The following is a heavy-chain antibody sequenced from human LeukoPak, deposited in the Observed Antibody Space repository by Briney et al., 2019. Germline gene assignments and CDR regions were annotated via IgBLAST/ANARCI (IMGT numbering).Heavy chain of an antibody. Sequence: SETLSLTCTVSGGSISSSSYYWGWIRQPPGKGLEWIGEINHSGSTNYNPSLKSRVTISVDTSKNQFSLKLSSVTAADTAVYYCARAWGYSYFDYWGQGTLVTVSS. D-gene: IGHD3-16*01. V-gene: IGHV4-39*07. CDR1: GGSISSSSYY. J-gene: IGHJ4*02. CDR3: ARAWGYSYFDY. CDR2: INHSGST.